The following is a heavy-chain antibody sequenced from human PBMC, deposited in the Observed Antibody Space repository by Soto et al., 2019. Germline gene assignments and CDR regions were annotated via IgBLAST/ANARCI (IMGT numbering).Heavy chain of an antibody. V-gene: IGHV1-69*01. J-gene: IGHJ4*02. CDR2: IVPIDGST. CDR3: ARSFTKSRRGGVAFDY. CDR1: GGTISSFG. D-gene: IGHD3-3*01. Sequence: QVQLVQSGAAVKKPGSSVKVSCTTSGGTISSFGMNWVRQAPGQGLEWMGGIVPIDGSTKYAEKFRGRVTITADASTSTVYMDLSSLRSEDTAVYYCARSFTKSRRGGVAFDYWGQGTLLTFAP.